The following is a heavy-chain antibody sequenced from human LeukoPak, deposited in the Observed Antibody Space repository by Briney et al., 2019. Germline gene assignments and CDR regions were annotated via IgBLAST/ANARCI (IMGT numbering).Heavy chain of an antibody. CDR2: INHNGNVN. J-gene: IGHJ6*02. Sequence: GGSLRLFCAAAGFTFSSYWMNWARQAPGKGLEWVASINHNGNVNYYVDSVKGRFTISRDNAKNSLYLQMSNLRAEDTAVYFCARGGGLDVWGQGATVTVSS. CDR1: GFTFSSYW. D-gene: IGHD3-16*01. V-gene: IGHV3-7*03. CDR3: ARGGGLDV.